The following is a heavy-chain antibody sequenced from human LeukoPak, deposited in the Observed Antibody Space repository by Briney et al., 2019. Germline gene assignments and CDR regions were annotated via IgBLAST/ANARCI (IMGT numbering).Heavy chain of an antibody. J-gene: IGHJ6*03. V-gene: IGHV4-38-2*01. CDR2: LYHSDSA. CDR1: GYSISNGYY. CDR3: ARQHDSYYYYYVDV. Sequence: SETLSLTCAVSGYSISNGYYWVWIRQSPGKGLEWIGSLYHSDSAYYNTSLKSRGSMSVDASRNQFSLKLSFVTAADTAVYYCARQHDSYYYYYVDVWGSGTTVTVSS.